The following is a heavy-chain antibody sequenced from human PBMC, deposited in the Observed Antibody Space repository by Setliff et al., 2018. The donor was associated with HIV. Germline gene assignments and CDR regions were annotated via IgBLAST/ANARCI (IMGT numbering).Heavy chain of an antibody. V-gene: IGHV3-72*01. CDR2: IRNKANSFTI. D-gene: IGHD5-18*01. CDR1: GFTLSDHY. Sequence: LSCAASGFTLSDHYMDWVRQAPGKGLEWVGRIRNKANSFTIEYAASVRGRFTISKDESKNFLFLQMNSLKTEDTAVYYCARNQGNSFGQGFDYWGQGTLVTVSS. CDR3: ARNQGNSFGQGFDY. J-gene: IGHJ4*02.